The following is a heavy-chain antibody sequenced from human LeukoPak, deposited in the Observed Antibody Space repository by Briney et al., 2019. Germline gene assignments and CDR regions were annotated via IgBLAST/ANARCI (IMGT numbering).Heavy chain of an antibody. J-gene: IGHJ6*02. V-gene: IGHV4-59*01. D-gene: IGHD3-22*01. Sequence: PSETLSLPCTVSGGSISSYYWSWIRQPPGRGLEWIGYIYYSGSTNYNPSLKSRVTISVDTSKHQFSLKLRSVTAADTAVNYFARAQLSLIVDFGMDVWGQGTTVTVAS. CDR3: ARAQLSLIVDFGMDV. CDR1: GGSISSYY. CDR2: IYYSGST.